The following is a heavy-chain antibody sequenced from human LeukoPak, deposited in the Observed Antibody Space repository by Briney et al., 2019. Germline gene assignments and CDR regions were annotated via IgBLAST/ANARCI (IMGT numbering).Heavy chain of an antibody. J-gene: IGHJ4*02. CDR1: GFTFSSYG. Sequence: GGSLRLSCAASGFTFSSYGMGWVRQAPGKGLEWVSSITSSGTTNYADSVKDRFIISRDNSKDTLFLQMNSLRVEDTAVYYCANTGSYSLYWGQGTLVTASS. CDR3: ANTGSYSLY. V-gene: IGHV3-23*01. CDR2: ITSSGTT. D-gene: IGHD1-1*01.